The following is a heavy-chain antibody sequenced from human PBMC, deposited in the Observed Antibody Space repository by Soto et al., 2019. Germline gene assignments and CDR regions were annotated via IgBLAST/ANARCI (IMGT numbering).Heavy chain of an antibody. V-gene: IGHV4-31*03. D-gene: IGHD1-1*01. CDR2: IYYTGHT. Sequence: QVQLQESGPGLVKPSQTLSLTCTVSGGSISSGGTGSYWTWISQLPGKGLEWIGYIYYTGHTYYNPSLKSRPTISIDTSENQFSLKLTSVTAADTAVYFCASGHDAYKVRYWGQGTLVTVSS. CDR1: GGSISSGGTGSY. CDR3: ASGHDAYKVRY. J-gene: IGHJ4*02.